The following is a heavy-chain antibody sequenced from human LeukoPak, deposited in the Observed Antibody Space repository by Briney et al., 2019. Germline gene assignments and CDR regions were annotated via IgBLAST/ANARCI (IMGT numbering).Heavy chain of an antibody. V-gene: IGHV3-7*01. Sequence: GGSLRLSCAASGFFFSSHWMSWVRQAPGKGLEWVASINQDGSVKHHVDSVKGRFTISRDNANDLLFLQMISLRAEDTAVYFCARLRGDYTTYDYWGQGALVTVSS. CDR3: ARLRGDYTTYDY. CDR2: INQDGSVK. D-gene: IGHD2-21*01. CDR1: GFFFSSHW. J-gene: IGHJ4*02.